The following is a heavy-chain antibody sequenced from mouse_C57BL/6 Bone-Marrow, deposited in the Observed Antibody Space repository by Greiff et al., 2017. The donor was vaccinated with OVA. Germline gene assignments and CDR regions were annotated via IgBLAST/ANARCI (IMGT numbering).Heavy chain of an antibody. CDR1: GFNIKDDY. CDR2: IDPENGDT. J-gene: IGHJ2*01. V-gene: IGHV14-4*01. CDR3: TTYRY. Sequence: EVKLLESGAELVRPGASVKLSCTASGFNIKDDYMHWVKERPEQCLEWIGWIDPENGDTEYASKFQGKATITADTSYKTVYLHLISLTSEDTAVYYCTTYRYWGQGTTLTVSS.